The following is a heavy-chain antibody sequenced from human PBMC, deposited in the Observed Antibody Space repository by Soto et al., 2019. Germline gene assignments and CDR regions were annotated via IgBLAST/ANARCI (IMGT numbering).Heavy chain of an antibody. CDR3: AKGWSGFFDS. CDR2: ISGTGDST. D-gene: IGHD3-3*01. V-gene: IGHV3-23*01. Sequence: EVQVLESGGDLVQPGGSLRLSCAASGFTFGTYAMSWVRQAPGKGLEWVSTISGTGDSTYYADSVKGRFTLSRDNSKNTLYLKINGLRAEETAIYSCAKGWSGFFDSWGQGTLVTVSS. J-gene: IGHJ4*02. CDR1: GFTFGTYA.